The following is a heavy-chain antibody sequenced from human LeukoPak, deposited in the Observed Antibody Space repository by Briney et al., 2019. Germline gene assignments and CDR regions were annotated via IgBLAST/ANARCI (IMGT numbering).Heavy chain of an antibody. CDR1: GFTFSSYS. D-gene: IGHD1-26*01. Sequence: PGGSLRLSCAASGFTFSSYSMNWVRQAPGKGLEWVSSISSSSSYIYYADSVKGRFTISRDNAKNSLYLQMNSLRAEDTAVYYCARDGLIVGAASPFDYWGRGTLVTVSS. J-gene: IGHJ4*02. V-gene: IGHV3-21*01. CDR2: ISSSSSYI. CDR3: ARDGLIVGAASPFDY.